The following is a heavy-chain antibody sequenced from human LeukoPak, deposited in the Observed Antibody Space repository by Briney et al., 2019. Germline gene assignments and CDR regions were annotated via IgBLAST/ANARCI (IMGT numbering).Heavy chain of an antibody. Sequence: GGSLRLSCAASAFTLSNYWLHWVRHAPGKGLVWVSRINSDGSSTYYANTVKGRFTTSRDNAKNTLYLQMNSLRAEDTAVYYCARQASYGLDVWGQGTTVTVSS. CDR1: AFTLSNYW. V-gene: IGHV3-74*01. CDR2: INSDGSST. J-gene: IGHJ6*02. CDR3: ARQASYGLDV.